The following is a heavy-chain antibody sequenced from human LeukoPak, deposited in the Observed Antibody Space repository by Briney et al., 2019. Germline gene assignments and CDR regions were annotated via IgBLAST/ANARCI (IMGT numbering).Heavy chain of an antibody. CDR1: GGSISSGGYY. Sequence: SETLSLTCTVSGGSISSGGYYWSWIRQPPGKGLEWIGYIYHSGSTYYNPSLKSRVTISVDRSKNQFSLKLSSVTAADTAVYYCARQGRAVAGIDYWGQGTLVTVSS. J-gene: IGHJ4*02. D-gene: IGHD6-19*01. CDR2: IYHSGST. CDR3: ARQGRAVAGIDY. V-gene: IGHV4-30-2*01.